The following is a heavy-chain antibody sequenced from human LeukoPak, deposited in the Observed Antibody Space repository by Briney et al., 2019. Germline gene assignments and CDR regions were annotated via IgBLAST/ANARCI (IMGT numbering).Heavy chain of an antibody. CDR2: IYYSGST. J-gene: IGHJ4*02. V-gene: IGHV4-30-4*01. CDR3: AKDLGNGGFDY. Sequence: SQALSLTCTVSGGSISRGDYYWSWIRQHPGKGLEWIGYIYYSGSTYYNPSLMSRLTMSVDTSKNQFSLKLSSVTAADTAVYYCAKDLGNGGFDYWGQGTLVTVSS. D-gene: IGHD4-23*01. CDR1: GGSISRGDYY.